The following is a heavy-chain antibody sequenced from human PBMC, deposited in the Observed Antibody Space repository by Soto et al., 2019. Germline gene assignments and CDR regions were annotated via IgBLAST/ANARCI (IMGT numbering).Heavy chain of an antibody. CDR1: GFTFSSYG. Sequence: HPGGSLRLSCAASGFTFSSYGMHWVRQAPGKGLGWVAVISYDGSNKYYADSVKGRFTISRDNSKNTLYLQMNSLRAEDTAVYYCAKDRIAAAGPVVTAIYYYYYGMDVWGQGTTVTVS. CDR2: ISYDGSNK. J-gene: IGHJ6*02. D-gene: IGHD6-13*01. CDR3: AKDRIAAAGPVVTAIYYYYYGMDV. V-gene: IGHV3-30*18.